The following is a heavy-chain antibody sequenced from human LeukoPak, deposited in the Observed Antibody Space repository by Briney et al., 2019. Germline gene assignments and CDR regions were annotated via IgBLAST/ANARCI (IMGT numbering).Heavy chain of an antibody. V-gene: IGHV1-2*02. D-gene: IGHD3-3*01. Sequence: GASVKVSCKASGYTFTGYYMHWVRQAPGQGLEWMGWINPNSGGTNYAQKFQGRVTMTRDTSISTAYMELSRLRSDDTAVYYCARGVPFYYDFWSGYSGDYWGQGILVTVSS. CDR2: INPNSGGT. CDR3: ARGVPFYYDFWSGYSGDY. CDR1: GYTFTGYY. J-gene: IGHJ4*02.